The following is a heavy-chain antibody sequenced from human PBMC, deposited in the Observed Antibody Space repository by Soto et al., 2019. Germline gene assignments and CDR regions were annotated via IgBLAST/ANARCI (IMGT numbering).Heavy chain of an antibody. CDR3: ARRFQFRDDY. J-gene: IGHJ4*02. V-gene: IGHV5-10-1*01. Sequence: PGESLKISCNVSGYSFTSYWISCVRQMPGKGLEWMGRIDPSDSYTNYSPSFQGHVTISADKSISTAYLQWSSLKASDTAMYYCARRFQFRDDYWGQGTLVTVSS. CDR2: IDPSDSYT. CDR1: GYSFTSYW.